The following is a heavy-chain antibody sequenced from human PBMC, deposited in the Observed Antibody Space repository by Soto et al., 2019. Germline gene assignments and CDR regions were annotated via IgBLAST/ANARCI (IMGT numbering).Heavy chain of an antibody. D-gene: IGHD1-26*01. CDR2: ISSSSSYI. CDR3: ARDGTRMVGATAYYYYYGMDV. CDR1: GFTFSSYS. J-gene: IGHJ6*02. Sequence: GGSLRLSCGASGFTFSSYSMNLVRQAPGKGLEWVSSISSSSSYIYYADSVKGRFTISRDNAKNSLYLQMNSLRAEDTAVYYCARDGTRMVGATAYYYYYGMDVWGQGTTVTVSS. V-gene: IGHV3-21*01.